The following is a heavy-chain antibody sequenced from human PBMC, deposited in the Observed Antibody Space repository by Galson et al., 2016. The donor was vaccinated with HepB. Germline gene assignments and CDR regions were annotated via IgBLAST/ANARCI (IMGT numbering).Heavy chain of an antibody. J-gene: IGHJ3*02. CDR3: AKAQTALLWFGDLDAFDI. Sequence: SLRLSCAASGFTFYNYAMTWVRQAPGKGLEWVSAISGSGANTYYADSVKGRFTISRDNSKNTLYLQMNSLRAEDTALYHCAKAQTALLWFGDLDAFDIWGQGTMVTVSS. CDR2: ISGSGANT. CDR1: GFTFYNYA. D-gene: IGHD3-10*01. V-gene: IGHV3-23*01.